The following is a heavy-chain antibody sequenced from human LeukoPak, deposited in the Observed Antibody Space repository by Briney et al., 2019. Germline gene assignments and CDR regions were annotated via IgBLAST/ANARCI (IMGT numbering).Heavy chain of an antibody. CDR1: GGTFSSYA. Sequence: GASVKVSCKASGGTFSSYAISWVRQAPGQGLEWMGGIIPIFGTANYAQKLQGRVTMTTDTSTSTAYMELRSLRSDDTAVYYCARSITMVRGVIIGYDYWGQGTLVTVSS. CDR2: IIPIFGTA. V-gene: IGHV1-69*05. CDR3: ARSITMVRGVIIGYDY. J-gene: IGHJ4*02. D-gene: IGHD3-10*01.